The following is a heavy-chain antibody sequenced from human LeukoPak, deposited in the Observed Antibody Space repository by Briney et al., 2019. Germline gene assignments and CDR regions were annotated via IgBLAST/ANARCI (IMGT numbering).Heavy chain of an antibody. CDR3: ARHRVGSGDTYYDFWSGYSGFDP. CDR2: IYHSGST. CDR1: GYSLSSGYY. V-gene: IGHV4-38-2*01. Sequence: SETLSLTCAVSGYSLSSGYYWGWIRQPPGKGLEWIGSIYHSGSTYYNPSLKSRVTISVDTSKNQLSLKLSSVTAADTAVYYCARHRVGSGDTYYDFWSGYSGFDPWGQGTLVTVSS. J-gene: IGHJ5*02. D-gene: IGHD3-3*01.